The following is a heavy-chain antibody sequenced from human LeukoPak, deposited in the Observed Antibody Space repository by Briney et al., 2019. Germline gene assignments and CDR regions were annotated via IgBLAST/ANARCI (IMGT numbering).Heavy chain of an antibody. V-gene: IGHV4-4*07. J-gene: IGHJ3*02. Sequence: SETLSLTCTVSGDSISNHYWSWIRQPAGKGLEWIGRIYASGSTNYNPSLKSRVTMSVELAKNHFSLALNAVTAADTAVYYCARVGGWFDASDIWGQGTMVTVSS. CDR2: IYASGST. CDR1: GDSISNHY. CDR3: ARVGGWFDASDI. D-gene: IGHD6-19*01.